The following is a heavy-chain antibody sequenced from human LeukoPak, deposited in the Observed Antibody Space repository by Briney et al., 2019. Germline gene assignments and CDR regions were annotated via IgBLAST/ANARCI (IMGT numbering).Heavy chain of an antibody. Sequence: SETLSLTCTVSGYSISSGYSWGWIRQPPGKGLEWIGSIYHSGNTYYNPSLKRRVTISVDTPKNPFSLKLSSVTAADTAVYYCARETYYYGSNYWGQGTLVTVSS. CDR1: GYSISSGYS. CDR3: ARETYYYGSNY. V-gene: IGHV4-38-2*02. J-gene: IGHJ4*02. D-gene: IGHD3-10*01. CDR2: IYHSGNT.